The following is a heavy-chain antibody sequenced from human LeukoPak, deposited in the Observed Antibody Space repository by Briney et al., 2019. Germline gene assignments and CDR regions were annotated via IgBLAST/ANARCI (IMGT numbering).Heavy chain of an antibody. V-gene: IGHV4-59*01. J-gene: IGHJ4*02. CDR2: IYHSGST. D-gene: IGHD4-17*01. CDR1: GGSISSYY. CDR3: ARWGTEEGDYPIY. Sequence: SETLSLTCTVSGGSISSYYWSWIRQPPGRGLEWIGYIYHSGSTSYNPSLKSRVTLSVDTSKNQFSLNLTSVTAADTAVYYCARWGTEEGDYPIYWGQGTLVTVSS.